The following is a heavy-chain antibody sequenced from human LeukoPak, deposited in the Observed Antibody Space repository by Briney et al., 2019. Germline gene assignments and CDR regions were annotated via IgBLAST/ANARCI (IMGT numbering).Heavy chain of an antibody. Sequence: GGSLRLSCAASGFTFSSYAMSWVRQAPGKGLEWVSAISGSGGSTYYAASVKGRFTISRDNSKNTLYLQMNSLRAEDTAVYYCAKGKCSGGSCYNFDYWGQGTLVTVSS. CDR3: AKGKCSGGSCYNFDY. CDR2: ISGSGGST. CDR1: GFTFSSYA. J-gene: IGHJ4*02. V-gene: IGHV3-23*01. D-gene: IGHD2-15*01.